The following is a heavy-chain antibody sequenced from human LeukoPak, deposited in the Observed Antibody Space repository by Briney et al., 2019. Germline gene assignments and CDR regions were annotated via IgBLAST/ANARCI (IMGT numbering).Heavy chain of an antibody. CDR2: ISSSSSYI. V-gene: IGHV3-21*01. J-gene: IGHJ6*02. CDR3: ASTPQSYDFWSGYYLYGMDV. D-gene: IGHD3-3*01. Sequence: GGSLRLSCAASGFTFSSYSMNWVRQAPGKGLEWVSPISSSSSYIYYADSVKGRFAISRDNAKNSLYLQMNSLGAEDTAVYYCASTPQSYDFWSGYYLYGMDVWGQGTTVTVSS. CDR1: GFTFSSYS.